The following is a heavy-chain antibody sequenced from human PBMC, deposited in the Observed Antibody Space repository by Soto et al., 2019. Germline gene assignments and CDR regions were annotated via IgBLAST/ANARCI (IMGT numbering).Heavy chain of an antibody. CDR2: ISSRSSNI. V-gene: IGHV3-21*01. D-gene: IGHD2-15*01. CDR3: SRDLRRWRLLRLYYGM. J-gene: IGHJ6*01. Sequence: SGALGLNFGSLGMHRVIKTKGKGLEWVSSISSRSSNIHYADAVKGRFTISRDNAKNSLYLQKSSRRAEDTAVYYCSRDLRRWRLLRLYYGM. CDR1: GLNFGSLG.